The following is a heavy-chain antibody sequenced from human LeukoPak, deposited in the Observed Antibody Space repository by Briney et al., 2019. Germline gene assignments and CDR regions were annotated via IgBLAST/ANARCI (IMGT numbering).Heavy chain of an antibody. CDR1: GGSISTYY. CDR2: IYYNGST. V-gene: IGHV4-59*01. J-gene: IGHJ4*02. Sequence: SETLSLTCTVSGGSISTYYWSWIRQPPGKGLEWIGYIYYNGSTNYNPSLKSRVTISVDTSKNQFSLKLSSVTAADTAVYYCARDLTRWGLALDYWGLGTLVTVSS. CDR3: ARDLTRWGLALDY. D-gene: IGHD7-27*01.